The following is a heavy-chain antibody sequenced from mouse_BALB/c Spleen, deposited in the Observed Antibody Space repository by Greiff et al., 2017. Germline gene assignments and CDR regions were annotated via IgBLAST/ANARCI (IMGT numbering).Heavy chain of an antibody. V-gene: IGHV5-17*02. CDR3: ARGGTVFAY. CDR1: GFTFSSFG. D-gene: IGHD1-1*01. Sequence: EVKLVESGGGLVQPGGSRKLSCAASGFTFSSFGMHWVRQAPAKGLEWVAYISSGSSTIYYADTVKGRFTISRDNPKNTLFLQMTSLRSEDTAMYYCARGGTVFAYWGQGTLVTVSA. CDR2: ISSGSSTI. J-gene: IGHJ3*01.